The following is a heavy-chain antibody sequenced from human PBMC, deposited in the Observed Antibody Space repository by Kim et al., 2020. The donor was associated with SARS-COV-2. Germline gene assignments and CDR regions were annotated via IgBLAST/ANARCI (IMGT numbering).Heavy chain of an antibody. CDR1: GFTFSSYG. V-gene: IGHV3-30*03. CDR3: ATGYSYGYEYYYYYMDV. D-gene: IGHD5-18*01. J-gene: IGHJ6*03. CDR2: ISYDGSNK. Sequence: GGSLRLSCAASGFTFSSYGMHWVRQAPGKGLEWVAVISYDGSNKYYADSVKGRFTISRDNSKNTLYLQMNSLRAEDTAVYYCATGYSYGYEYYYYYMDVWGKGTTVTVSS.